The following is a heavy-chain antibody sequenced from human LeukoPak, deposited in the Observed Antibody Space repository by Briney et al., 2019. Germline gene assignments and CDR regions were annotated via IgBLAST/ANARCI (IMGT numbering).Heavy chain of an antibody. CDR1: GYTFTGYY. J-gene: IGHJ5*02. CDR3: ARVPAAQSLNWFDP. Sequence: ASVKVSCKASGYTFTGYYMYRVRQAPGQGLEWMGWINPNSGGTNYAQNFQDRVTMTRDTSISTAYMELSRLRSDDTAVYYCARVPAAQSLNWFDPWGQGTLVTVSS. D-gene: IGHD5-24*01. CDR2: INPNSGGT. V-gene: IGHV1-2*02.